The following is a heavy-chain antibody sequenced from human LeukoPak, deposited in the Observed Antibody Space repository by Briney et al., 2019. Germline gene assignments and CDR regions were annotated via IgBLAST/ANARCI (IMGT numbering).Heavy chain of an antibody. Sequence: GGSLRLSCAASGFTVSSNYMSWVRQAPGKGLEWVSVIYSGGSTYYADSMKGRFTISRDNSKNTLYLQMNSLRAEDTAVYYCARGAYATNAFDIWGQGTMVTVSS. V-gene: IGHV3-66*01. D-gene: IGHD1/OR15-1a*01. CDR3: ARGAYATNAFDI. CDR1: GFTVSSNY. CDR2: IYSGGST. J-gene: IGHJ3*02.